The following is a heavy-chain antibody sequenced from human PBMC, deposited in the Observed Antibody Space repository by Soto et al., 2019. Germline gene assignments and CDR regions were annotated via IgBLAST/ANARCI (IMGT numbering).Heavy chain of an antibody. CDR1: GFTFSSYG. CDR3: AKDIRASYYYDSSGYYY. CDR2: ISYDGSNK. V-gene: IGHV3-30*18. D-gene: IGHD3-22*01. J-gene: IGHJ4*02. Sequence: ESGGGVVQPGRSLRLYCAASGFTFSSYGMHWVRQAPGKGLEWVAVISYDGSNKYYADSVKGRFTISRDNSKNTLYLQMNGLRAEDTAVYYCAKDIRASYYYDSSGYYYWGQGTLVTVSS.